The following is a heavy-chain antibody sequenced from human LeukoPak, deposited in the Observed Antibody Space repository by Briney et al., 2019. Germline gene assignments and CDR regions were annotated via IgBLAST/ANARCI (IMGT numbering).Heavy chain of an antibody. CDR1: EFSLSGYW. D-gene: IGHD3-10*01. V-gene: IGHV3-7*01. CDR2: IKKVGSEK. Sequence: PGGSLRLSCAASEFSLSGYWMSWVRQAPGKGLEWVANIKKVGSEKNYVDSVKGRLTISRDNARNSLFLQMNSLRAEDTAVYYCARDYYGSGSSYYWGQGTLVTVSS. J-gene: IGHJ4*02. CDR3: ARDYYGSGSSYY.